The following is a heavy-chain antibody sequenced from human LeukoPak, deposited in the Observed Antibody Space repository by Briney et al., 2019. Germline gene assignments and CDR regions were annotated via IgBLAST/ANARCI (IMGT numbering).Heavy chain of an antibody. D-gene: IGHD2-15*01. CDR2: IYETGST. Sequence: SETLSLTCTVSGASISSSTYYWGWIRRPPGKGLEWIGCIYETGSTYYKSSLKSRVTISVDTSKNQFSLKLSSVTAADTAVYYCARHSGSGYYFYFYTMDVWGQGATVTVSS. CDR3: ARHSGSGYYFYFYTMDV. J-gene: IGHJ6*01. CDR1: GASISSSTYY. V-gene: IGHV4-39*01.